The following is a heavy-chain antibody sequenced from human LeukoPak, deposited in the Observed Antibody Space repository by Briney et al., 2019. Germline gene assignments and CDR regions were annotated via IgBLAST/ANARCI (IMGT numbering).Heavy chain of an antibody. CDR2: FDPEDGET. Sequence: GASVKVSCKVSGYTLTELSMHWVRQAPGKGLEWMGGFDPEDGETIYAQKFQGRVTMTEDTSTDTAYMELSSLRSEDTAVYYCGTAGIQNTPYYYDSSLDYWGQGTLVTVSS. CDR1: GYTLTELS. D-gene: IGHD3-22*01. V-gene: IGHV1-24*01. J-gene: IGHJ4*02. CDR3: GTAGIQNTPYYYDSSLDY.